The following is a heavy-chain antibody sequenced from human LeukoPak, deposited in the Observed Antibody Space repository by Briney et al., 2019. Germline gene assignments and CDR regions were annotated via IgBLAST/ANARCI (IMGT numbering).Heavy chain of an antibody. V-gene: IGHV3-23*01. J-gene: IGHJ4*02. Sequence: PGGSLRLSCAASGFTFSSYAMSWVRQAPGKALEWVSAISGSGGSTYYADSVKGRFTISRDNSKNTLYLQMNSLRAEDTAVYYCAKGESSSYYYDTVYWGQGTLVTVSS. CDR1: GFTFSSYA. CDR3: AKGESSSYYYDTVY. CDR2: ISGSGGST. D-gene: IGHD3-22*01.